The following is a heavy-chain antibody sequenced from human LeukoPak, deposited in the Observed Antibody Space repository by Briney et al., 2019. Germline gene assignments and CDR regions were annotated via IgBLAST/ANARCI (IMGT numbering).Heavy chain of an antibody. Sequence: GESLKISCKGSGYSFTSYWIGGVRQLPGKGLEWMGIIYPGDSDTSSSPSFQGQVTISADKSISTAYLQWSSLKASDTAMYYCARQAPFIAARLAFDYWGQGTLVTVSS. CDR2: IYPGDSDT. D-gene: IGHD6-6*01. CDR1: GYSFTSYW. CDR3: ARQAPFIAARLAFDY. V-gene: IGHV5-51*01. J-gene: IGHJ4*02.